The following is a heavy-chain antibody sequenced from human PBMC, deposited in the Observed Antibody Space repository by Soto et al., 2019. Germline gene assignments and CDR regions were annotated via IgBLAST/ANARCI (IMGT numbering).Heavy chain of an antibody. D-gene: IGHD3-3*01. CDR1: GFTFSSYG. V-gene: IGHV3-30*18. Sequence: GGSLRLSCAASGFTFSSYGMHWVRQAPGKGLEWVAVISYDGSNKYYADSVKGRFTISRDNSKNTLYLQMNSLRAEDTAVYYCAKGNTYYDFWSGYYHFDYWGQGTLVTVPQ. CDR2: ISYDGSNK. J-gene: IGHJ4*02. CDR3: AKGNTYYDFWSGYYHFDY.